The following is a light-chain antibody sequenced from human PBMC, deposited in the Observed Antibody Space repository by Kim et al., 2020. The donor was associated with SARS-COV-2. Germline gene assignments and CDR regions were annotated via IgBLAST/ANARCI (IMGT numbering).Light chain of an antibody. J-gene: IGLJ2*01. CDR2: KDS. CDR1: VLAKKY. CDR3: YSAADNNLV. V-gene: IGLV3-27*01. Sequence: VSPGQTARITCSGDVLAKKYARWFQQKPGQAPVLVIYKDSERPSGITERFSGSSSGTTVTLTISGAQVEDDADYYCYSAADNNLVFGGGTQLTVL.